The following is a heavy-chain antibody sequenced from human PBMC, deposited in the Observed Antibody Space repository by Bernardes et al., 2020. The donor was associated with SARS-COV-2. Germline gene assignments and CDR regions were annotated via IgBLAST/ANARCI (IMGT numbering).Heavy chain of an antibody. CDR1: GFTFSTYW. J-gene: IGHJ4*02. CDR3: ARDGDGYFDY. Sequence: GGSLRLSCAASGFTFSTYWMTWVRQAPGKGLEWVAHIKGDASDKYYVDSVKGRFTISRDNAKSSLYLQMNSLRAEDTAVYFCARDGDGYFDYWGQGILVTVTS. CDR2: IKGDASDK. D-gene: IGHD2-21*01. V-gene: IGHV3-7*01.